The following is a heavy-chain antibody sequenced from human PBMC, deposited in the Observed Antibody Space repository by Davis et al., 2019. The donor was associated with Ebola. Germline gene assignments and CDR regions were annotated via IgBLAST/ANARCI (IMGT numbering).Heavy chain of an antibody. Sequence: MPSETLSLTCTVSGGSISSYYWSWIRQPPGKGLEWIGYIYYSGSTNYNPSLKSRVTIPVDTSKNQFSLKLSSVTAADTAVYYCARDFIGFDPWGQGTLVTVSS. J-gene: IGHJ5*02. CDR1: GGSISSYY. CDR2: IYYSGST. CDR3: ARDFIGFDP. V-gene: IGHV4-59*01.